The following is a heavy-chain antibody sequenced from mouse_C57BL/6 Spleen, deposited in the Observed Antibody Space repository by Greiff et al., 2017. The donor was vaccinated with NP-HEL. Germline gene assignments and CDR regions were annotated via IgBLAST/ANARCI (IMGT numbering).Heavy chain of an antibody. J-gene: IGHJ1*03. CDR1: GFSLSTSGMG. CDR2: IYWDDDK. V-gene: IGHV8-12*01. Sequence: QVTLKVSGPGILQSSQTLSLTCSFSGFSLSTSGMGVSWIRQPSGKGLDWLAHIYWDDDKRYNPSLKSRLTISKDTSRNQVFLKITSVDTADTATYYCARRGYYGSSYVDWYFDVWGTGTTVTVSS. CDR3: ARRGYYGSSYVDWYFDV. D-gene: IGHD1-1*01.